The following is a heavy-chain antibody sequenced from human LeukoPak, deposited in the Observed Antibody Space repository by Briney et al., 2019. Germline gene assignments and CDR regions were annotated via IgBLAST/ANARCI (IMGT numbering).Heavy chain of an antibody. CDR1: GFTFSSYS. CDR2: ISSSDTYM. CDR3: ARSPLGIGNWFDP. V-gene: IGHV3-21*01. D-gene: IGHD3-16*01. J-gene: IGHJ5*02. Sequence: GGSLGLSCAASGFTFSSYSMNWVRQAPGKGLEWVSSISSSDTYMYYADSVKGRFTISRDNAKNSLSLQMTSLRADDTAVYYCARSPLGIGNWFDPWGQGTLVTVSS.